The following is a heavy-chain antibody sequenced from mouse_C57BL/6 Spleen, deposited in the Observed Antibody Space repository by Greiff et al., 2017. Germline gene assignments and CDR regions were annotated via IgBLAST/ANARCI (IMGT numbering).Heavy chain of an antibody. J-gene: IGHJ2*01. D-gene: IGHD2-3*01. CDR2: IYPRSGNT. CDR1: GYTFTSYG. V-gene: IGHV1-81*01. Sequence: QVQLQQSGAELARPGASVKLSCKASGYTFTSYGISWVKQRTGQGLEWIGEIYPRSGNTYYNEKFKGKATLTAAKSSSTAYMELRSLTSEDSAVYVCARVVGYYEGFDYWGQGTTLTVSS. CDR3: ARVVGYYEGFDY.